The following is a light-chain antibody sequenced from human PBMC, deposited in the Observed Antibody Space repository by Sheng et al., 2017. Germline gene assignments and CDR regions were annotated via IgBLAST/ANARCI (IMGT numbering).Light chain of an antibody. CDR1: SSDVGNYNY. V-gene: IGLV2-11*01. CDR2: DVT. CDR3: CSYAGSYIWV. J-gene: IGLJ3*02. Sequence: QSALTQPRSVSGSPGQSVTISCIGSSSDVGNYNYVSWYQQHPGTAPKLIIRDVTKRPSGVPDRFFGSKSDNTASLTISGLQAEDEADYYCCSYAGSYIWVFGGGTKLTVL.